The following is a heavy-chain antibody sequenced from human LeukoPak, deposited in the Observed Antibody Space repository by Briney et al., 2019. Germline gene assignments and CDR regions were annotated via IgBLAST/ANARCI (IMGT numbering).Heavy chain of an antibody. Sequence: GGSLRLSCTASGFTFGDYAMSWVRQAPGKGLEWVGFIRSKAYGGTTEYAASVKGRFTISRDDSKSIAYLQMNSLKTEDTAVYYCTRERDCSSTSCYTAFDYWGQGTLVTVSS. CDR2: IRSKAYGGTT. V-gene: IGHV3-49*04. CDR3: TRERDCSSTSCYTAFDY. CDR1: GFTFGDYA. D-gene: IGHD2-2*02. J-gene: IGHJ4*02.